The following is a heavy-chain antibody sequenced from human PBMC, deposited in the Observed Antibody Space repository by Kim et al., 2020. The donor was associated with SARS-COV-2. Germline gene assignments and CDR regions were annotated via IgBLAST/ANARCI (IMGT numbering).Heavy chain of an antibody. CDR2: INAGNGNT. V-gene: IGHV1-3*01. D-gene: IGHD1-26*01. J-gene: IGHJ4*02. Sequence: ASVKVSCKASGYTFTSYAMHWVRQAPGQRLEWMGWINAGNGNTKYSQKFQGRVTITRDTSASTAYMELSSLRSEDTAVYYCARYPVGQKNPYYFDHWGQGTLVTVSS. CDR3: ARYPVGQKNPYYFDH. CDR1: GYTFTSYA.